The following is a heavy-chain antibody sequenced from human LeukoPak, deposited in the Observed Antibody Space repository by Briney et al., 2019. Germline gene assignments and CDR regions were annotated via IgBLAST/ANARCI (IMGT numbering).Heavy chain of an antibody. V-gene: IGHV3-23*01. CDR2: ISGSGGST. J-gene: IGHJ4*02. Sequence: GGSLRLSCAASGFTFSSYAMSWVRQAPGKGLEWVSSISGSGGSTYYADSVKGRFTISRDSSKNTLYLQMNSLRAEDTAVYYCAKALRVAAARYYFDYWGQGTLVTVSS. CDR1: GFTFSSYA. D-gene: IGHD6-13*01. CDR3: AKALRVAAARYYFDY.